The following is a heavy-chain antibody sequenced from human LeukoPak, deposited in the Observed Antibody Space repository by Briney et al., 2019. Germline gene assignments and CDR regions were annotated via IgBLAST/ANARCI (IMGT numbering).Heavy chain of an antibody. J-gene: IGHJ4*02. V-gene: IGHV3-74*01. D-gene: IGHD4-17*01. Sequence: GGSLRLSCAASGFTFSSYWMHWVRQAPGKGLVWVSRINSDGSSTSYADSVKGRFTISRDNAKNTLYLQMNSLRAEDTAVYYCARDPRGYGDYVGFDYRGQGTLVTVSS. CDR1: GFTFSSYW. CDR2: INSDGSST. CDR3: ARDPRGYGDYVGFDY.